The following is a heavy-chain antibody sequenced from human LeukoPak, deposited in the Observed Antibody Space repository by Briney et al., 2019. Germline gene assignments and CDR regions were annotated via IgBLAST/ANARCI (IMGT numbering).Heavy chain of an antibody. CDR3: AKKEAVLYSDY. CDR1: GFTFSSYA. CDR2: ISGGGGRT. Sequence: GGSLRLSCAASGFTFSSYAMSWVRQAQGKGLEWVSAISGGGGRTYYADSVKGRFTISRDNSKNTLYLQMNSLRAEDTAVYYCAKKEAVLYSDYWGQGTLVTVSS. D-gene: IGHD2-2*02. V-gene: IGHV3-23*01. J-gene: IGHJ4*02.